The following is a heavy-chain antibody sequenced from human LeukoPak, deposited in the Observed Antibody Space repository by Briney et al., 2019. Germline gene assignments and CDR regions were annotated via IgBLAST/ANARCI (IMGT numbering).Heavy chain of an antibody. V-gene: IGHV4-39*02. Sequence: SETLSLTCAVSGGSISSSDYYWAWIRQPPGKGLEWIGSINYSGSTYYNPSLKSRVTISVDTSKNQFSLKLSSVTAAGTAVYYCVREKRRNYGVNWFDPWGQGTLVTVSS. D-gene: IGHD4-17*01. CDR3: VREKRRNYGVNWFDP. CDR2: INYSGST. CDR1: GGSISSSDYY. J-gene: IGHJ5*02.